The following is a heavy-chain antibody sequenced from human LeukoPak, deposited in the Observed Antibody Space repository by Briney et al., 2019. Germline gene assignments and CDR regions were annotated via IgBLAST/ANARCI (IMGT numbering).Heavy chain of an antibody. CDR2: IIPIFGTA. V-gene: IGHV1-69*06. J-gene: IGHJ5*02. CDR1: GGTFSSYA. D-gene: IGHD3-10*01. Sequence: SVKVSCKASGGTFSSYAISWVRQAPGQGLEWMGGIIPIFGTANYAQKFQGRVTITADKSTSTAYMELSSLRSEDTAVYYCARESNYHGSGTGWFDPWGQGTLVTVSS. CDR3: ARESNYHGSGTGWFDP.